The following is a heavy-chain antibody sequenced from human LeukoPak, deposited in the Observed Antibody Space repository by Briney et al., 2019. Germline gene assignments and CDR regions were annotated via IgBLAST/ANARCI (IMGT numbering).Heavy chain of an antibody. V-gene: IGHV3-7*01. CDR2: IKQDGSEK. D-gene: IGHD3-3*01. J-gene: IGHJ4*02. CDR3: ARETNDFWSGRRIDY. Sequence: PGGSLRLSCAASGFTFSSYGMHWVRQAPGKGLEWVANIKQDGSEKYYADSVKGRFTISRDNAKNSLYLQMNSLRAEDTAVYYCARETNDFWSGRRIDYWGQGTLVTVSS. CDR1: GFTFSSYG.